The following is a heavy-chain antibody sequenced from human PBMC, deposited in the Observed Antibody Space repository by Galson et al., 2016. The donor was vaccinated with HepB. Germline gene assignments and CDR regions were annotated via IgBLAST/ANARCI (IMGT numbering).Heavy chain of an antibody. CDR3: SRDPFPLLYGGNSY. Sequence: GRFTISRDDSKSTAYLQMNSLKTEDTAVYYCSRDPFPLLYGGNSYWGQGTLVTVSS. J-gene: IGHJ4*02. V-gene: IGHV3-49*02. D-gene: IGHD4-23*01.